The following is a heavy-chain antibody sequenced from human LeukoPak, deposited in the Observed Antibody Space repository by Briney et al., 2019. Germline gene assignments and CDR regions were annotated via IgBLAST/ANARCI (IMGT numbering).Heavy chain of an antibody. D-gene: IGHD3-16*02. Sequence: PSETLSLTCTVSGGPISSSSYYWGWIRQPPGKGLEWIGSIYYSGSTYYNPSLKSRVTISVDTSKNQFSLKLSSVTAADTAVYYCARLSTMITFGGVIVIRYFDYWGQGTLVTVSS. CDR1: GGPISSSSYY. J-gene: IGHJ4*02. V-gene: IGHV4-39*01. CDR2: IYYSGST. CDR3: ARLSTMITFGGVIVIRYFDY.